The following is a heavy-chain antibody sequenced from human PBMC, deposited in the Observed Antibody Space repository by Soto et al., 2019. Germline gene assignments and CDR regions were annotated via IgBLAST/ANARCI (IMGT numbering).Heavy chain of an antibody. J-gene: IGHJ4*02. D-gene: IGHD4-17*01. CDR1: GFTFSSYA. Sequence: PGGSPRLSCAASGFTFSSYAMSWVRQAPGKGLEWVSAISGSGGSTYYADSVKGRFTISRDNSKNTLYLQMNSLRAEDTAVYYYAKGPGGTTVVMWLVSRLYYFDYWGQGSLVIASS. CDR2: ISGSGGST. V-gene: IGHV3-23*01. CDR3: AKGPGGTTVVMWLVSRLYYFDY.